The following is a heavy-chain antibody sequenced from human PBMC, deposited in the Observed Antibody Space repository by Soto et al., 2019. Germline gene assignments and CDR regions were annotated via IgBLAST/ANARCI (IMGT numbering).Heavy chain of an antibody. J-gene: IGHJ5*02. CDR1: GGTFSTYT. CDR3: AGDPDSHYNDSHAYSYP. V-gene: IGHV1-69*02. D-gene: IGHD3-22*01. CDR2: IIPIIGII. Sequence: QVQLVQSGAEVKKPGSSVKVSCKASGGTFSTYTITWVRQAPGQGLEWMGRIIPIIGIINYAQKFQGRVTNTAEXXXGXXYKELTRLRSDDTAVYYCAGDPDSHYNDSHAYSYPWGQGTLVTVSS.